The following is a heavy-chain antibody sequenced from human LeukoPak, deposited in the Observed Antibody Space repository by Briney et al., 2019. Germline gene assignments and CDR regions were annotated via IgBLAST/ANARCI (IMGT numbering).Heavy chain of an antibody. CDR1: GFTFSSYL. Sequence: GGSLRLSCAASGFTFSSYLMTWVRQAPGKGLDWVAKIKQDGSEKYYVDSVKGRFTISRDNAKNSLYLQMNSLGAEDTAVYYCARRGTSSSWAHFDYWGQGTLVTVSS. V-gene: IGHV3-7*05. D-gene: IGHD6-13*01. J-gene: IGHJ4*02. CDR2: IKQDGSEK. CDR3: ARRGTSSSWAHFDY.